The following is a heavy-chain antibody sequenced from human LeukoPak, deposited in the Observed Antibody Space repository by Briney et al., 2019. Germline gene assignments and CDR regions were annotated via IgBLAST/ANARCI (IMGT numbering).Heavy chain of an antibody. V-gene: IGHV4-4*07. Sequence: SETLSLTCTVSGGSISSYYWSWIRQPAGKGLEWIGRIYTGGSPNYNPSLKSRVTMSVDTSKNQFSLKLNSVTAADTAVYYCAKDLDVGDGYNDAADYWGQGTLVTVSS. CDR3: AKDLDVGDGYNDAADY. J-gene: IGHJ4*02. CDR2: IYTGGSP. D-gene: IGHD5-24*01. CDR1: GGSISSYY.